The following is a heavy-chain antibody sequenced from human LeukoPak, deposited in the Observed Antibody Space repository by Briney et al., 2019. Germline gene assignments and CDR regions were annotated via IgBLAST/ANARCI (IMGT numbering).Heavy chain of an antibody. CDR3: ARDRDWVFDY. CDR2: ISHSRGSI. CDR1: GFTFSDYT. V-gene: IGHV3-48*01. J-gene: IGHJ4*02. D-gene: IGHD2-21*01. Sequence: GGSLRLSRAASGFTFSDYTLNWVRQAPGKWLEWLSSISHSRGSIAYADSVKGRFTIPSDSAKNSVYLQINNRRAEDTAVYYCARDRDWVFDYWGQGILVTVSS.